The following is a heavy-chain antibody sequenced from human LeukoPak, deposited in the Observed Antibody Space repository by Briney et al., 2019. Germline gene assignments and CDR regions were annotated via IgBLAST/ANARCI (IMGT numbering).Heavy chain of an antibody. D-gene: IGHD5-12*01. CDR2: IYTSGST. J-gene: IGHJ4*02. Sequence: KSSETLSLTCTVSGGSISGYYWSWIRQPAGKGLEWIGRIYTSGSTNYNPSLKSRVTMPVDTSKNQSSLKLSSLTAADTDVYYCARDHGYSGYFDYWGQGTLVTVSS. V-gene: IGHV4-4*07. CDR3: ARDHGYSGYFDY. CDR1: GGSISGYY.